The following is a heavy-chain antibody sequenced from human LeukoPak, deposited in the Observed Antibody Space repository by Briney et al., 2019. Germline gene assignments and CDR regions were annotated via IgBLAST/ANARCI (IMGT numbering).Heavy chain of an antibody. CDR3: ARALVVVAATQKTRRYYYYYMDV. CDR2: IRYDGNNK. D-gene: IGHD2-15*01. V-gene: IGHV3-30*02. Sequence: PGGSLRLSCAASGFTFSNYGMHWVRQAPGKGLEWVAFIRYDGNNKYYADSVKGRFTISRDNSKNTLYLQMNSLRAEDTAVYYCARALVVVAATQKTRRYYYYYMDVWGKGTTVTVSS. CDR1: GFTFSNYG. J-gene: IGHJ6*03.